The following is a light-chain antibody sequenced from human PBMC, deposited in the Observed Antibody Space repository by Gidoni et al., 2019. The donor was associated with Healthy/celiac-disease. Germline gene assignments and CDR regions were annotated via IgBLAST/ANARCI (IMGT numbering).Light chain of an antibody. CDR3: SSYTSSSTVV. Sequence: QSALTHPASVSWSPGQSITISCTGTSSDVGGYNYVAWYQQHQGKAPKLMIYDVSNRPSGVSNRFSGSKSGNTAALTIAGLQAEDEAEYYCSSYTSSSTVVFGGGTKLTVL. CDR2: DVS. V-gene: IGLV2-14*03. CDR1: SSDVGGYNY. J-gene: IGLJ2*01.